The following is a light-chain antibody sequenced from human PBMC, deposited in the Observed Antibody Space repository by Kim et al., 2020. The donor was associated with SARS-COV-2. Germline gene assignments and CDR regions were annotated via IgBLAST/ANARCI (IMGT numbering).Light chain of an antibody. V-gene: IGLV4-69*01. Sequence: QLVLTQSPSASASLGASVTLTCTLSSGHSNYAIAWYQQQPEKGPRYLMKLNSDGSHNKGDGIPDRFSGDSSGAERYHAISSRQSEDEADYYCQTWGSGIRVFGGGTKLTVL. CDR1: SGHSNYA. J-gene: IGLJ2*01. CDR2: LNSDGSH. CDR3: QTWGSGIRV.